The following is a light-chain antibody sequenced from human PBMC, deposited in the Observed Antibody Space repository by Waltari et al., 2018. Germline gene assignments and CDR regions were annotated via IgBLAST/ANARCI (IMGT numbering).Light chain of an antibody. Sequence: DLQLTQPPSSVSASVGDRVTITCRASHSISIWLAWYQHKAGKPPKLLIYSASSLETGVPSRFSGSGSGTEFTLTITSLQADDSATYYCQQSNTFPYNFGRGTKLEI. CDR2: SAS. CDR1: HSISIW. CDR3: QQSNTFPYN. J-gene: IGKJ2*01. V-gene: IGKV1-12*01.